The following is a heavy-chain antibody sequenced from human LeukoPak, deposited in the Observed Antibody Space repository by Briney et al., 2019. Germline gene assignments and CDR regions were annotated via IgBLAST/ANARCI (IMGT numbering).Heavy chain of an antibody. V-gene: IGHV1-18*01. D-gene: IGHD6-6*01. Sequence: ASVKVSCKASGYTFTSYGISWVRQAPGQGLEWMGWISTYNGNTNYAQKLQGRVTMTTDTSTRTAYLELRSLRSDDTAVYYCARGSLVAARPGYWFDPWGQGTLVTVSS. CDR3: ARGSLVAARPGYWFDP. J-gene: IGHJ5*02. CDR2: ISTYNGNT. CDR1: GYTFTSYG.